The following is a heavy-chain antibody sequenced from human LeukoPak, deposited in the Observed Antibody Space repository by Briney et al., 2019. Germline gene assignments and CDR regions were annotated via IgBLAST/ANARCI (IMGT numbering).Heavy chain of an antibody. V-gene: IGHV3-43*01. J-gene: IGHJ6*03. CDR3: AKSGLGDHGIFAGRGSPYYYYYLDV. D-gene: IGHD2-21*02. CDR2: INQEGGTT. Sequence: GGSLRLSCTAPGFTFTDFVMQWVRQVPGKGLEWVALINQEGGTTAFASSVEGRFNISRDNTQKSLFLEMNNLGTEDTALYHCAKSGLGDHGIFAGRGSPYYYYYLDVWGKGTTVIVSS. CDR1: GFTFTDFV.